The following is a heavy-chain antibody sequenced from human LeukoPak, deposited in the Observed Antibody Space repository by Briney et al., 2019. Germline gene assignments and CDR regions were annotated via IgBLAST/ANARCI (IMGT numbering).Heavy chain of an antibody. V-gene: IGHV3-23*01. Sequence: GGSLRLSCAASGFTFSSYAMSWVRQAPGKGLEWVSAISGSGGSTYYADSVKGRFTISRDNSKNTLYLEMNSLRAEDTAVYYCATTPSIVTLDPWGQGTLVTVSS. CDR2: ISGSGGST. J-gene: IGHJ5*02. CDR1: GFTFSSYA. CDR3: ATTPSIVTLDP. D-gene: IGHD1-26*01.